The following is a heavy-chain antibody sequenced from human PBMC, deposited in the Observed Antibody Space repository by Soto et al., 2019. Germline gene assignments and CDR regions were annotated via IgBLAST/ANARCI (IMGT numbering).Heavy chain of an antibody. D-gene: IGHD2-15*01. J-gene: IGHJ4*02. CDR3: VRDNTCSFDH. V-gene: IGHV3-74*01. CDR2: IGPDGSNI. CDR1: GFIFSSHW. Sequence: GGSLRLSCAASGFIFSSHWMHWVRQAPGKGLVGVSHIGPDGSNIWEADSVQGRFTISRDNARNRLYLQMNSLRDEDTAIYYCVRDNTCSFDHWGQGILVTVSS.